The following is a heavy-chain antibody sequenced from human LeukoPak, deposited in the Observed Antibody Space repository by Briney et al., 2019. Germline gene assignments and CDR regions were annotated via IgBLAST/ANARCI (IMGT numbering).Heavy chain of an antibody. J-gene: IGHJ4*02. CDR2: INPNSGGT. V-gene: IGHV1-2*02. CDR1: GYTFTAYY. D-gene: IGHD6-13*01. CDR3: ASSVSSRWAIIDY. Sequence: ASVKVSCKASGYTFTAYYMHWVRQAPGQGREWLGWINPNSGGTNYAQKFQGRVTMTRDTSITTAYMELSRLSSDDTAVYYCASSVSSRWAIIDYWGQGTLVTVSS.